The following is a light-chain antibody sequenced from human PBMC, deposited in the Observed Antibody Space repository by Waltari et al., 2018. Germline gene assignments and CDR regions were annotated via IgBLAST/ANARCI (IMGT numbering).Light chain of an antibody. V-gene: IGKV3-20*01. CDR2: GTS. CDR3: QHYLRLPAT. CDR1: QSVTRT. J-gene: IGKJ1*01. Sequence: EIVLTQSPGTLSLSPGERATLSCRASQSVTRTLAWYQQTPGQAPRLLIYGTSNRATGLPDRFSGSGSGTDFSLTISRLEPEDFAVYYCQHYLRLPATFGQGTKVEIK.